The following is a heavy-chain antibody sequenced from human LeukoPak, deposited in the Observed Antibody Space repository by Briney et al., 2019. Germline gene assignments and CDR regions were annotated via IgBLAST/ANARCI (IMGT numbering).Heavy chain of an antibody. CDR1: GGSISSGGYS. J-gene: IGHJ4*02. CDR3: ALSYSSGSYVH. Sequence: PSETLSLTCAVSGGSISSGGYSWSWIRQPPGKGLEWIGYIYHSGSTYYNPSLKSRVTISVDRSKNQFSLKLSSVTAADTAVYYCALSYSSGSYVHWGQGTLVTVSS. V-gene: IGHV4-30-2*01. D-gene: IGHD1-26*01. CDR2: IYHSGST.